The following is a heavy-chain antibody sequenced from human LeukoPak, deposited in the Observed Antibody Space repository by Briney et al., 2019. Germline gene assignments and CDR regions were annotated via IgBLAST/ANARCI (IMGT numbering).Heavy chain of an antibody. CDR2: IYHSGST. J-gene: IGHJ4*02. D-gene: IGHD5-18*01. CDR1: GGSFSGYY. V-gene: IGHV4-34*01. Sequence: SETLSLTCAVYGGSFSGYYWSWIRQPPGKGLEWIGEIYHSGSTNSNSSLKSRVTISVDKSKNQFSLKLSSVTAADTAVYYCARGYNYGFGYYFDYWGQGTLVTVSS. CDR3: ARGYNYGFGYYFDY.